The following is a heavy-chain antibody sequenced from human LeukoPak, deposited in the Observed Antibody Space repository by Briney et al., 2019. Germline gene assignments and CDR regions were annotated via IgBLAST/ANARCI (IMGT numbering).Heavy chain of an antibody. D-gene: IGHD3-22*01. CDR2: MYYRGST. J-gene: IGHJ5*02. Sequence: SETLSLTCTVSGGSISSYYWSWIRQPPGKGPEWIGYMYYRGSTNYNPSLKSRVTISVDTSKNQFSLKLSSVTAADTAVYYCARGTMMVGPWGQGTQVTVSS. CDR1: GGSISSYY. CDR3: ARGTMMVGP. V-gene: IGHV4-59*01.